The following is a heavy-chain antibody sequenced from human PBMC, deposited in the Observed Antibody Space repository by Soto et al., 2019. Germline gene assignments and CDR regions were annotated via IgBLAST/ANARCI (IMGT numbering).Heavy chain of an antibody. CDR1: GFTFSSYG. V-gene: IGHV3-30*18. J-gene: IGHJ6*02. Sequence: QVQLVECGGGVVQPGRSLRLSCAASGFTFSSYGMHWVRQAPGKGLEWVAVISYDGSNKYYADSVKGRFTISRDNSKNTLYLQMNSLRAEDTAVYYCAKGQGYSGYEYYYYGIDVWGQGTTVTVSS. CDR3: AKGQGYSGYEYYYYGIDV. D-gene: IGHD5-12*01. CDR2: ISYDGSNK.